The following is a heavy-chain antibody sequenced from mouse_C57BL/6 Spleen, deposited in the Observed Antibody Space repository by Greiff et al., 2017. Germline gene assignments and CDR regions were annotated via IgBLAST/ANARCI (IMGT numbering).Heavy chain of an antibody. D-gene: IGHD2-4*01. J-gene: IGHJ2*01. Sequence: EVQLQQSGAELVRPGASVKLSCTASGFNIKDDYMHWVKQRPEQGLEWIGWIDPENGDTEYASKFQGKATITADTSSNTAYLQLSSLTSEDTAVYYCTTGDYDWSYWGQGTTLTVSS. V-gene: IGHV14-4*01. CDR1: GFNIKDDY. CDR3: TTGDYDWSY. CDR2: IDPENGDT.